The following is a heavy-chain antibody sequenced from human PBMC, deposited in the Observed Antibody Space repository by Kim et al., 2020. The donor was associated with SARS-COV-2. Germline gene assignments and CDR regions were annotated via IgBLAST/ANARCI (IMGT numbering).Heavy chain of an antibody. CDR2: ISGSGGST. V-gene: IGHV3-23*01. CDR1: GFTFSSYA. J-gene: IGHJ6*04. CDR3: AKGNSYDFWSGYDGMDV. Sequence: GGSLRLSCAASGFTFSSYAMSWVRQAPGKGLEWVSAISGSGGSTYYADSVKGRFTISRDNSKNTLYLQMNSLRAEDTAVYYCAKGNSYDFWSGYDGMDVWGEGTTVTVSS. D-gene: IGHD3-3*01.